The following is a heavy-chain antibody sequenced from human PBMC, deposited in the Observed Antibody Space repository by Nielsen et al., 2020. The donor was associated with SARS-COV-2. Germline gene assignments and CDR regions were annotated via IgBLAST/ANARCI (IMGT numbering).Heavy chain of an antibody. CDR3: ARRRVTIFGVASYYFDY. CDR2: FYYTGRS. Sequence: WIRQPPGKGLEWIGTFYYTGRSDYTPSLRSRVTISVDTSKNQFSLKLSSVTAADTAVYYCARRRVTIFGVASYYFDYWGQGTLVTVSS. J-gene: IGHJ4*02. V-gene: IGHV4-39*01. D-gene: IGHD3-3*01.